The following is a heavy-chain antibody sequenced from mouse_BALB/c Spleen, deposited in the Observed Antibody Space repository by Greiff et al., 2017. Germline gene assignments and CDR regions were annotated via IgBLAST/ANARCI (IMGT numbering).Heavy chain of an antibody. CDR1: GFTFSSYT. CDR3: ARLGGSMYFDV. D-gene: IGHD1-1*01. V-gene: IGHV5-12-2*01. Sequence: EVHLVESGGGLVQPGGSLKLSCAASGFTFSSYTMSWVRQTPEKRLEWVAYISNGGGSTYYPDTVKGRFTISRDNAKNTLYLQMSSLKSEDTAMYYCARLGGSMYFDVWGAGTTVTVSS. J-gene: IGHJ1*01. CDR2: ISNGGGST.